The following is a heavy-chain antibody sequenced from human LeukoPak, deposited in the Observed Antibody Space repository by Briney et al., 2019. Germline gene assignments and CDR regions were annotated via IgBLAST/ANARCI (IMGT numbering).Heavy chain of an antibody. J-gene: IGHJ4*02. V-gene: IGHV3-21*01. Sequence: GGSLRLSCAASGFTFSSYSMNWVRQAPGKGLEWVSSITSSSSSISYSDSVKGRFTISRDNAKKSLYLQMNSLRAEDTAVYYCARDLTGIVGATGLDYWGQGTLVTVSS. D-gene: IGHD1-26*01. CDR1: GFTFSSYS. CDR3: ARDLTGIVGATGLDY. CDR2: ITSSSSSI.